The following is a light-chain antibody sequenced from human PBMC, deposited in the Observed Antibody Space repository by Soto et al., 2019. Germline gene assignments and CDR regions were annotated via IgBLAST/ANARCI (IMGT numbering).Light chain of an antibody. CDR2: GAS. Sequence: EIVMTQSPATLSVSPGERATLSCRASQSVSTNLAWYQQKPGQAPRLLIYGASTRATGIPVRFSGSGSETEFTLIISSLQSEDFEGYYCQQYRDWSPWRFGQGIKVDIK. CDR3: QQYRDWSPWR. V-gene: IGKV3-15*01. CDR1: QSVSTN. J-gene: IGKJ1*01.